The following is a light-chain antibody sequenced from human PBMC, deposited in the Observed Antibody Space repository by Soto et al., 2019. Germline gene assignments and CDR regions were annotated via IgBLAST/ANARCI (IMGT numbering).Light chain of an antibody. V-gene: IGLV1-51*01. CDR2: DND. CDR3: GSCDGSRNTQV. CDR1: SSNIGNNY. J-gene: IGLJ2*01. Sequence: QSVLTQPPSVSAAPGPTVTISCSGSSSNIGNNYVSWYQQLPGTAPKLLIYDNDKRPSGIPDRSAGSKSGTSATLGITGLHTGDEADYYCGSCDGSRNTQVFGGGTKVTVL.